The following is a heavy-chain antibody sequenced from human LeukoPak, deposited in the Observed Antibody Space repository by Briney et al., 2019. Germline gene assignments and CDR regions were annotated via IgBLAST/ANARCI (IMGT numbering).Heavy chain of an antibody. CDR2: CHYSGNT. CDR1: GGSISSNY. J-gene: IGHJ3*02. Sequence: PSETLSLTCAISGGSISSNYWSWIRQPPGKGLEWIGYCHYSGNTNYNPSLKSRATIAVDMSKNQFSLTLNSVTAADTAVYYCARSASSTSRSALDIWGQGTRFTASS. CDR3: ARSASSTSRSALDI. V-gene: IGHV4-59*13.